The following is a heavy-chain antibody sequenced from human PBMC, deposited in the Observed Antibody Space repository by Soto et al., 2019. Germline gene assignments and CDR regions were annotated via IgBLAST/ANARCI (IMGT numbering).Heavy chain of an antibody. J-gene: IGHJ2*01. CDR1: GGSISTYY. D-gene: IGHD2-15*01. CDR3: ARHGGRYCSGGTCYIYWHFDL. CDR2: IYDSGST. V-gene: IGHV4-59*08. Sequence: SETLSLTCTVSGGSISTYYWSWIRQPPGKGLEWIGYIYDSGSTDYNPSLKSRVTISVDTSKNQFSLKLSSVTAADTAVYYCARHGGRYCSGGTCYIYWHFDLWGRGTLVTLSS.